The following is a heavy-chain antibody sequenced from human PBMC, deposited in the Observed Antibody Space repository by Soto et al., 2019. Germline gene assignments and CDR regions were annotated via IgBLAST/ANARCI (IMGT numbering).Heavy chain of an antibody. CDR1: GYTFTSYD. CDR3: ARERSAGGTGWFDP. Sequence: QVQLVQSGAEVKKPGASVKVSCKASGYTFTSYDIDWVRQASGQGLEGMGWMNPNSGNTGYAQKFQGRVTMTRNTPKSTAYMELSILRSEDTAVYYCARERSAGGTGWFDPWCQGTLVTVSS. V-gene: IGHV1-8*01. J-gene: IGHJ5*02. D-gene: IGHD6-13*01. CDR2: MNPNSGNT.